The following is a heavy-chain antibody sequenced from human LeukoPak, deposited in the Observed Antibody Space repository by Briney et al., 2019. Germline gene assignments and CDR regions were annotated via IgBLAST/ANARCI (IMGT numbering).Heavy chain of an antibody. Sequence: SVKVSCKASGGTFRSYAICWVRQAPGQGLEWMGGIIPMFGTPNYAQKFQGRVRITADESTSTAYMELSSLRSEDTAVYYCAKTLGYCSTTGCYGAFDIWGQGTMVTVSS. V-gene: IGHV1-69*13. CDR3: AKTLGYCSTTGCYGAFDI. CDR1: GGTFRSYA. J-gene: IGHJ3*02. D-gene: IGHD2-2*01. CDR2: IIPMFGTP.